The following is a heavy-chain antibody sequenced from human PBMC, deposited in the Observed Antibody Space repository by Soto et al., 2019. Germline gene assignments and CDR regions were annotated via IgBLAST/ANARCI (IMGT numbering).Heavy chain of an antibody. V-gene: IGHV1-18*04. CDR3: ARDGGYCSGGSCYSFWFDP. CDR2: ISAYNGNT. J-gene: IGHJ5*02. CDR1: GYTFTSYG. Sequence: ASVKVSCKASGYTFTSYGISWVRQAPGQGLEWMGWISAYNGNTNYAQKLQGRVTMTTDTSTSTAYMELRSLRSDDTAVYYCARDGGYCSGGSCYSFWFDPWGQVTLVPVSS. D-gene: IGHD2-15*01.